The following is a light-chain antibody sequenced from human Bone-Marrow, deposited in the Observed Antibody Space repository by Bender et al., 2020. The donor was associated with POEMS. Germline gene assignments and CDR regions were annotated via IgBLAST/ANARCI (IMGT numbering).Light chain of an antibody. CDR3: AVWDDSLNGWV. V-gene: IGLV2-14*02. J-gene: IGLJ3*02. Sequence: QSALTQPASVSGSPGQSITISCTGASGDVGNYNVVSWYQHHPGKAPKLMIYEGTKRPSGVSDRFSGSTSGNTASLTISGLQSEDEADYYCAVWDDSLNGWVFGGGTKLTVL. CDR1: SGDVGNYNV. CDR2: EGT.